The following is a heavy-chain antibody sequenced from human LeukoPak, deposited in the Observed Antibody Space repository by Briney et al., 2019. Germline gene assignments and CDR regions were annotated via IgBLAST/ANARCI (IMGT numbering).Heavy chain of an antibody. CDR1: GGSFSGYY. Sequence: SETLSLTCAVYGGSFSGYYWSWIRQPPGKGLEWMGEINHSGSTNYNPSLKSRVTISVDTSKNQFSLKLSSVTAADTAVYYCARENGGWYLLGWVRGYYMDVWGKGTTVTVSS. CDR2: INHSGST. D-gene: IGHD6-19*01. V-gene: IGHV4-34*01. CDR3: ARENGGWYLLGWVRGYYMDV. J-gene: IGHJ6*03.